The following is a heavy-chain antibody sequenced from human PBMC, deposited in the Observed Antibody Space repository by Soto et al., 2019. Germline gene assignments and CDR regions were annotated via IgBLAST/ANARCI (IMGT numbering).Heavy chain of an antibody. D-gene: IGHD6-25*01. CDR3: ARGADPTYVDN. V-gene: IGHV1-18*01. J-gene: IGHJ4*02. Sequence: QVQLVQSGAEVKKPGASVKVSCKASGYTFTNYGVSWVRQAPGQGLEWMGWINTYNGNTNYEEKFQGRVTVTTDTPTTTAYMELRSLRSDDTAVYYCARGADPTYVDNWGQGTLVTVSS. CDR2: INTYNGNT. CDR1: GYTFTNYG.